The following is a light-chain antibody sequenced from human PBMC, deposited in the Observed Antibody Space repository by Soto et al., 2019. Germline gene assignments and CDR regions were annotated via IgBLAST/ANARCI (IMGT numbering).Light chain of an antibody. J-gene: IGKJ5*01. CDR1: QSLGGN. Sequence: EIVMTQSPATLAVSPGDTVTLSCRASQSLGGNLAWYQQKPGQAPRLLIYGASARALGIPDRFSGSGSGTEFSFTVTSLQSEDFAVYYCQQYDQWPITFGQGTRLEIK. V-gene: IGKV3-15*01. CDR3: QQYDQWPIT. CDR2: GAS.